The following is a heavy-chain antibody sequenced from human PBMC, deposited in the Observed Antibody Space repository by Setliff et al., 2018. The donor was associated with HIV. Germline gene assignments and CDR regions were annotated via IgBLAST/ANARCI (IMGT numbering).Heavy chain of an antibody. V-gene: IGHV3-7*03. J-gene: IGHJ3*02. CDR1: GFTFSNYW. CDR2: IKQDGREQ. D-gene: IGHD1-26*01. CDR3: ARNSDEDSVYRPFHI. Sequence: HPGGSLRLSCAVSGFTFSNYWWSWLRQAPGKGLEWVANIKQDGREQNYVDSVKGRFTISRDNAKSSLSLQMNSLRAEDTAVYYCARNSDEDSVYRPFHIWGQGTMVTVSS.